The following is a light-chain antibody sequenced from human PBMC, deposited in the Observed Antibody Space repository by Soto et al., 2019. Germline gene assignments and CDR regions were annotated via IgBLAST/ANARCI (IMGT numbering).Light chain of an antibody. V-gene: IGLV1-47*02. CDR1: DSNIGSNS. CDR2: YNN. J-gene: IGLJ1*01. CDR3: AAWDASLSACV. Sequence: QSVLTQPPSASGTAGQVVTISCSGGDSNIGSNSLYWYQHLPRMAPKLLIYYNNQRPSGVPDRCSGSRSGTSASLAIVGLRSEDEAVYYCAAWDASLSACVFGNGTKLTVL.